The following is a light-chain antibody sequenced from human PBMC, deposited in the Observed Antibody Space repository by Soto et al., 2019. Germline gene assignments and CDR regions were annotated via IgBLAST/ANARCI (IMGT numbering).Light chain of an antibody. CDR1: RSNIGTNT. CDR2: SSY. CDR3: AAWDDSLDAYV. J-gene: IGLJ1*01. V-gene: IGLV1-44*01. Sequence: QSVLTQPPSASGTPGQRVSISCSGSRSNIGTNTVNWYQQFPGTAPKLLIFSSYLRLSGGPDRFSASRSGASASLAISGLQSEDEADYYCAAWDDSLDAYVFGSGTKRTVL.